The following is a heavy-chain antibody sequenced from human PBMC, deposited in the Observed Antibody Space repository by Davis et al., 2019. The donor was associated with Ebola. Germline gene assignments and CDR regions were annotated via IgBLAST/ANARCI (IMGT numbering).Heavy chain of an antibody. CDR1: GFTFSSYE. D-gene: IGHD3-3*01. CDR3: ARAITIFYSYYFDY. Sequence: PGGSLRLSCAASGFTFSSYEMNWVRQAPGKGLEWVSYISSSGSTIYYADSVKGRFTISRDNAKNSLYLQMNSLRAEDTAVYYCARAITIFYSYYFDYWGQGTLVTVSS. J-gene: IGHJ4*02. V-gene: IGHV3-48*03. CDR2: ISSSGSTI.